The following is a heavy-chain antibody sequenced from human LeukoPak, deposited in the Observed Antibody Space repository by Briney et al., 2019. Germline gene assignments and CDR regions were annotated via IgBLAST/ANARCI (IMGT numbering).Heavy chain of an antibody. CDR2: IHYSGSS. J-gene: IGHJ4*02. CDR3: AAMSSRFEYYFDY. Sequence: SETLSLTCTVSGGSISSSSFSWVWIRQPPGKGLQWIGNIHYSGSSYYNPSLKSRVTISVDTSRNIFSLKMHSVTAADTAVYYCAAMSSRFEYYFDYWGQGTLVPVSS. D-gene: IGHD5/OR15-5a*01. V-gene: IGHV4-39*01. CDR1: GGSISSSSFS.